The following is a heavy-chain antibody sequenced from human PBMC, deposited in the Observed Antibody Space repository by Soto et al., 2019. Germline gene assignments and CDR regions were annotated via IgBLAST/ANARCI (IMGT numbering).Heavy chain of an antibody. CDR1: GFTSSSYG. V-gene: IGHV3-33*01. CDR2: IWYDGSNK. J-gene: IGHJ4*02. D-gene: IGHD2-21*01. Sequence: HPGGSLRLSCAASGFTSSSYGMHWVRQAPGKGLEWVAVIWYDGSNKYYADSVKGRFTISRDNSKNTLYLQMNSLRAEDTAVYYCAGSGIPWTIDYWGQGTLVTVSS. CDR3: AGSGIPWTIDY.